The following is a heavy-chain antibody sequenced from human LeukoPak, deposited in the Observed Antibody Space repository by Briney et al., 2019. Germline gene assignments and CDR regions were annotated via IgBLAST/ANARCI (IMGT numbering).Heavy chain of an antibody. CDR1: GFTFSSYG. CDR3: AKAPYCGGDCYMQH. CDR2: IRYDGSNK. Sequence: PGGSLRLSCAASGFTFSSYGMHWVRQAPGKGLEWVAFIRYDGSNKYYADSVKGRFTISRDNSKNALYLQMNSLRAEDTAVYYCAKAPYCGGDCYMQHWGQGTLVTVSS. D-gene: IGHD2-21*02. V-gene: IGHV3-30*02. J-gene: IGHJ1*01.